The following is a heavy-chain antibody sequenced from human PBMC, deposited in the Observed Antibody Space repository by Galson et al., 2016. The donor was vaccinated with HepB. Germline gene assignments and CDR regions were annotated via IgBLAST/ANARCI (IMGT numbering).Heavy chain of an antibody. J-gene: IGHJ6*02. V-gene: IGHV1-18*01. CDR1: GYTFTTYG. CDR2: ISAHNGDT. Sequence: SVKVSCKASGYTFTTYGISWVRQAPGQGLEWMGWISAHNGDTNYSQKFQGRVTMTTDTSATAYMELRSLRSDDTAVCYCARESWRGYSDDYYYYGMDVWGQGTSVTVSS. CDR3: ARESWRGYSDDYYYYGMDV. D-gene: IGHD3-3*01.